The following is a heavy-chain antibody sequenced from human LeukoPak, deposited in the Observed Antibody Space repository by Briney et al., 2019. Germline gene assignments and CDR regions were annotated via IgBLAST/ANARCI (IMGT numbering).Heavy chain of an antibody. Sequence: GGSLRLSCAASGYTFSSYAMSWVRQAPGEGLEWVSAISGSGGSTYYADSVKGRFTISRDNSKNTLYLQMNSLRAEDTAVYYCAKSNSIVVVAATFVYWGQGTLVTVSS. J-gene: IGHJ4*02. D-gene: IGHD2-15*01. CDR1: GYTFSSYA. V-gene: IGHV3-23*01. CDR2: ISGSGGST. CDR3: AKSNSIVVVAATFVY.